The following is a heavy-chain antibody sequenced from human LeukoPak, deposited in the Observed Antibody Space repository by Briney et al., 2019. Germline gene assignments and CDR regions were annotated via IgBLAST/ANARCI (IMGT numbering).Heavy chain of an antibody. V-gene: IGHV3-48*03. CDR2: ISSSGSTI. CDR1: GFTFSSYE. CDR3: AELGITMIGGV. J-gene: IGHJ6*02. Sequence: GGSLRLSCAASGFTFSSYEMNWVRQAPGKGLEWVSYISSSGSTIYYADSVKGRFTISRDNAKNSLNLQMNSLRAEDTAVYYCAELGITMIGGVWGQGTTVTISS. D-gene: IGHD3-10*02.